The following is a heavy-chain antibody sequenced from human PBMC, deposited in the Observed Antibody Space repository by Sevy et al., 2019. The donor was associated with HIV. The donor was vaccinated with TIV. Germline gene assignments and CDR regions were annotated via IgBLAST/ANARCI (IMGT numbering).Heavy chain of an antibody. CDR1: GFRFDDYA. V-gene: IGHV3-9*01. Sequence: GGSLRLSCVAXGSGFRFDDYAMNWVRQAPGKGLEWVAGISWNGFSTGYGDSVKGRATISRDNAKNSVYLQMNNLRDEDTALYYCAKDTVPVGXRFDYQYTYYYGMDVWGQGTTVTVSS. D-gene: IGHD5-18*01. CDR3: AKDTVPVGXRFDYQYTYYYGMDV. CDR2: ISWNGFST. J-gene: IGHJ6*02.